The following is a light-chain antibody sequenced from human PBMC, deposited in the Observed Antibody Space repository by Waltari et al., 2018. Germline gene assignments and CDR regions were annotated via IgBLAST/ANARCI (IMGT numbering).Light chain of an antibody. J-gene: IGLJ3*02. V-gene: IGLV2-11*01. CDR1: SSDGGGYNY. CDR2: DVN. Sequence: QSALTQPRSVSGSPGQSVTISCTGTSSDGGGYNYVSWYQQHPGKAPQLMIYDVNRRPSGVPDRFSGSKSGNTASLTISGLQAEDEADYYCCSYAGSALRVFGGGTKLTVL. CDR3: CSYAGSALRV.